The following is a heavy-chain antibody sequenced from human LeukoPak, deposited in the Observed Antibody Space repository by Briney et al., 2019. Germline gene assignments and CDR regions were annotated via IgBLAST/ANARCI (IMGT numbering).Heavy chain of an antibody. CDR3: AKDIGAGGSYYQYYFDY. J-gene: IGHJ4*02. CDR2: ISWNSGSI. Sequence: GGSLRLSCAASGFTFDDYAMHWVRQAPGKGLEWVSGISWNSGSIGYADSVKGRFTISRDNAKNSLYLQMNSLRAEDTALYYCAKDIGAGGSYYQYYFDYWGQGTLVTVSS. D-gene: IGHD1-26*01. V-gene: IGHV3-9*01. CDR1: GFTFDDYA.